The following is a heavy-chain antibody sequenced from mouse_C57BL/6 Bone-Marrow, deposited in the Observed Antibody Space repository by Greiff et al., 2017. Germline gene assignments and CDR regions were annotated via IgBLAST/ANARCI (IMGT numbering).Heavy chain of an antibody. CDR2: IYPGSGNT. Sequence: VQLQQSGPELVKPGASVKISCKASGYSFTSYYIHWVKQRPGQGLEWIGWIYPGSGNTKYNEKFKGKATLTADTSSSTAYMQLSSLTSEDSAVYYCARRSTVVDFDYWGQGTTLTVSS. V-gene: IGHV1-66*01. J-gene: IGHJ2*01. CDR3: ARRSTVVDFDY. D-gene: IGHD1-1*01. CDR1: GYSFTSYY.